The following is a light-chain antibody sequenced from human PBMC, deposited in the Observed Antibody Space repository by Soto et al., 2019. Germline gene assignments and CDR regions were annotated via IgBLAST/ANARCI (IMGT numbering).Light chain of an antibody. CDR2: GAS. V-gene: IGKV3-20*01. CDR3: QQSGGSLYT. J-gene: IGKJ2*01. CDR1: QTMNSNY. Sequence: EVVLTQSPGTLSLSPGERATLSCRASQTMNSNYLAWYRHKPGQAPRLLIFGASRRATGIPDRFIGSGSGTDFTLTISRLEPEDIAVYYCQQSGGSLYTFGQGTKVEIK.